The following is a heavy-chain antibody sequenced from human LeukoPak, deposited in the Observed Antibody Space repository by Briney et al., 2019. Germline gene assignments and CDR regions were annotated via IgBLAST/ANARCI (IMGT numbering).Heavy chain of an antibody. Sequence: GGSLRLSCAASGFTFSNYGMHWVRQARGKGLERVAVTSNDGGNKHYADSVKGRFTISRDNAKNSLYLQMNSLRDEDTAVYYCARARDGSYDYWGQGTLVSVSS. CDR1: GFTFSNYG. D-gene: IGHD1-26*01. J-gene: IGHJ4*02. CDR2: TSNDGGNK. CDR3: ARARDGSYDY. V-gene: IGHV3-30*12.